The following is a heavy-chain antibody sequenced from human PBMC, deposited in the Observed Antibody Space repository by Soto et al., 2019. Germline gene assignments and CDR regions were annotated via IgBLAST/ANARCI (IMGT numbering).Heavy chain of an antibody. D-gene: IGHD3-10*01. CDR1: GDSMTNYY. CDR3: ARSPSLFIDY. J-gene: IGHJ4*02. CDR2: VYFSGAT. V-gene: IGHV4-59*01. Sequence: SETLSLTCTVSGDSMTNYYWHWIRQPPGKGLEWIGYVYFSGATIYNPSLRSRVTISADTSSNQFSLKLRSVSAADTAVYYCARSPSLFIDYWGQGTLVTAPQ.